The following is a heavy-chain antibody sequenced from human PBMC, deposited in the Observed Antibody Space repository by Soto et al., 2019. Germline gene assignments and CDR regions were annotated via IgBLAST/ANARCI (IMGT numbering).Heavy chain of an antibody. J-gene: IGHJ2*01. CDR2: ISYNGIDK. CDR1: GITFTNHG. Sequence: QMQLVESGGGVVQPGRSLRLSCVASGITFTNHGIHWVRQAPGKGLEWVADISYNGIDKWYADSVKGRFTISRDNFRDTLYLQMNSLRAEDTAVYNCAKEPVGPDWYFDLWGRGTLVTVSS. CDR3: AKEPVGPDWYFDL. V-gene: IGHV3-30*18.